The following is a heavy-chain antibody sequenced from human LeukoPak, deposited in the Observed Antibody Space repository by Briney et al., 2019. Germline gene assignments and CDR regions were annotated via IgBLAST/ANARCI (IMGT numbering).Heavy chain of an antibody. J-gene: IGHJ4*02. Sequence: ASVKVSCKASGYMFTRYGMSWVRQAPGQGPEWMGWISGSTYNTNYAQKFQGRVTMTQDTSASTAYMELRSLRSDDTAVYYCARDQGYYYDSTAFDYWGQGTLVTVSS. V-gene: IGHV1-18*01. CDR2: ISGSTYNT. D-gene: IGHD3-22*01. CDR3: ARDQGYYYDSTAFDY. CDR1: GYMFTRYG.